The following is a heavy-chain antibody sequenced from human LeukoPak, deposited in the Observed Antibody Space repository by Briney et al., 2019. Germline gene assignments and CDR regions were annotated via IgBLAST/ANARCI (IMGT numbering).Heavy chain of an antibody. V-gene: IGHV1-2*04. J-gene: IGHJ6*02. D-gene: IGHD1-26*01. CDR3: ARVSGSYYYYYGMDV. CDR1: GYTFTGYY. Sequence: ASVKVSCKASGYTFTGYYMHWVRQAPGQGLEWMGWINPNSGGTNYAQKFQGWVTMTRDTSISTAYMELSRLRSDDTAVYYCARVSGSYYYYYGMDVWGQGTTVTVSS. CDR2: INPNSGGT.